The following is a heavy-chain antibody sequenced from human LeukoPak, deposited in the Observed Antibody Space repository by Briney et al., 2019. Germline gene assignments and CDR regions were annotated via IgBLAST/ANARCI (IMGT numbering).Heavy chain of an antibody. D-gene: IGHD2-8*01. V-gene: IGHV5-51*01. Sequence: GESLKISCKGSGYIFTNNWIAWVRQMPGKALEWMGLINPFDSDTRYSPSFQGQVTISADRSISTAYLQWSSLKASDTAMYYCARGTGGYMYADWGQGTVVTVSS. CDR3: ARGTGGYMYAD. CDR1: GYIFTNNW. J-gene: IGHJ4*02. CDR2: INPFDSDT.